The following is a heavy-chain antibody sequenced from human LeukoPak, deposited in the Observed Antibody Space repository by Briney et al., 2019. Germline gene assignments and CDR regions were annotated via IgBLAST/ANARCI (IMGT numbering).Heavy chain of an antibody. Sequence: PGESLRLSCAASGFTFSSYAMAWVRQAPGKGLEWVSAIGGSGAVTAYADSVKGRFSISRENSRNTLYLQMNGLRAEDTAVYYCAIRGSYRSFDYWGQGILVTVSS. CDR1: GFTFSSYA. V-gene: IGHV3-23*01. J-gene: IGHJ4*02. CDR3: AIRGSYRSFDY. D-gene: IGHD1-26*01. CDR2: IGGSGAVT.